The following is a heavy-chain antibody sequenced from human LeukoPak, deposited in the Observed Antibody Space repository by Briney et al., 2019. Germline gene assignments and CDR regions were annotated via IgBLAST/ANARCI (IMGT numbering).Heavy chain of an antibody. J-gene: IGHJ1*01. V-gene: IGHV5-51*01. CDR3: ARLLDSTRGQH. Sequence: GASLQFSCQASGYSFTSYWIGWVRPMPGKGLEWMGIIYPGDSDTRYSPSFQGQVTISADTSISTAYLQWSSLKASDTAMYYCARLLDSTRGQHWGQGTLVTVSS. D-gene: IGHD3-22*01. CDR2: IYPGDSDT. CDR1: GYSFTSYW.